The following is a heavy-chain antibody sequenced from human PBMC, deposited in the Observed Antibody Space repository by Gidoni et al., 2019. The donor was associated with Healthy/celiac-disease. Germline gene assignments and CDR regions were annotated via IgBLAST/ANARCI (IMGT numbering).Heavy chain of an antibody. D-gene: IGHD4-17*01. V-gene: IGHV3-53*01. Sequence: ELQLVESGGGLIQPGASLRLSSAASWFTVSSNYMSWVRQAPGKGLEWVSVIYSGGSTYYADSVKGRFTISRDNSKNTLYLQMNSLRAEDTAVYYCAGGLTTVTTDAFDIWGQGTMVTVSS. CDR1: WFTVSSNY. CDR3: AGGLTTVTTDAFDI. CDR2: IYSGGST. J-gene: IGHJ3*02.